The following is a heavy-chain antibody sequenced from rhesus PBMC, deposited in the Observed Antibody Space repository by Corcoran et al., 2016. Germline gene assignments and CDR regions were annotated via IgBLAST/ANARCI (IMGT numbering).Heavy chain of an antibody. Sequence: QVQLQESGPGVVKPSETLSLTCAVSGYSISSGYDWSWIRQPPGKGLEWIGYIYGSSGSTNYNPSLKNLVTISKDTSKNQSSLKLSSVTAADTAVYYCARDRATVDFDYWGQGVLVTVSS. CDR2: IYGSSGST. J-gene: IGHJ4*01. D-gene: IGHD5-36*01. CDR1: GYSISSGYD. V-gene: IGHV4-76*01. CDR3: ARDRATVDFDY.